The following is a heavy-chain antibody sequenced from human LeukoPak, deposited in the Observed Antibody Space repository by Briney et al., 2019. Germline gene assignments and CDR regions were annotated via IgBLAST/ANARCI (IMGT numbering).Heavy chain of an antibody. V-gene: IGHV3-23*01. Sequence: PGGSLRLSCAASGFTFSSYAMSWVRQAPGKGLEWVSGISGSGGNTFYADSVEGRFTISRDNSKNTLYLQMNSLRAEDTAVYYCAKENGAAVISHFDYWGQGTLVTVSS. CDR1: GFTFSSYA. CDR2: ISGSGGNT. J-gene: IGHJ4*02. D-gene: IGHD2-21*01. CDR3: AKENGAAVISHFDY.